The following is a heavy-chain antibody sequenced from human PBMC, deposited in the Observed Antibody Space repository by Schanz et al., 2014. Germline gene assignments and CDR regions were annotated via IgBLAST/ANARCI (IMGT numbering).Heavy chain of an antibody. CDR3: ATNSPFRMVRGSNAFDA. J-gene: IGHJ3*01. Sequence: QVQLVQSGAEVKKPGASVKVSCKVSGSIFSKLLMHWVRQAPGKGLEWLGGFDVEDGETIYAQKFQGRVTMTEDTSTETAYMELSGLRSGDTAVYYCATNSPFRMVRGSNAFDAWGQGTMVTVSS. CDR2: FDVEDGET. CDR1: GSIFSKLL. D-gene: IGHD3-10*01. V-gene: IGHV1-24*01.